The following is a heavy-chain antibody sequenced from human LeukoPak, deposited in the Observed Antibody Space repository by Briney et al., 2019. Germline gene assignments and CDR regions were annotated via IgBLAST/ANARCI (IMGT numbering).Heavy chain of an antibody. D-gene: IGHD6-19*01. Sequence: GGSLRLSCAASGFTFDDYAMHWVRQAPGKGLEWVSLISGDGGSTYYADSVKGRFTISRDNSKNSLYLQMNSLRTEDTALYYCAREWYSSGLTQFDPWGQGTLVTVSS. CDR1: GFTFDDYA. J-gene: IGHJ5*02. CDR3: AREWYSSGLTQFDP. V-gene: IGHV3-43*02. CDR2: ISGDGGST.